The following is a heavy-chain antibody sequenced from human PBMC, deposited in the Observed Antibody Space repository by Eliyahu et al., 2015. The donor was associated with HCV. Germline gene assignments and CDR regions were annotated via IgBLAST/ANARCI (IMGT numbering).Heavy chain of an antibody. J-gene: IGHJ4*02. V-gene: IGHV4-34*01. D-gene: IGHD2-15*01. Sequence: QVQLQQWGAGLLKPSETLSLTCAVYGGSFSGYYWXWXRQPPGKGLEWIGEXNHSGSTNXXPSXKSRVTISVDTSKNQFSLKLSSVTAADTAVYYCARGFAIVVVPAAPIVGYCSGGSCSYFDYWGQGTLVTVSS. CDR2: XNHSGST. CDR1: GGSFSGYY. CDR3: ARGFAIVVVPAAPIVGYCSGGSCSYFDY.